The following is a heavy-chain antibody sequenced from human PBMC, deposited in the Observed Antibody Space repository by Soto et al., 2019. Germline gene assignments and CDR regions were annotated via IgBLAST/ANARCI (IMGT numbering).Heavy chain of an antibody. J-gene: IGHJ4*02. Sequence: EVQLVESGGGLVQPGGSLILYCVGSGFMFDSFAMNWVRQAPGKGLEWVAYINGGSDSIYYAEFVKGRFTISRDNARNSLSLQMNSLSDEDTAVYYCAKSGDSAGWGIDFWGQGTLVTVSS. CDR2: INGGSDSI. V-gene: IGHV3-48*02. D-gene: IGHD6-19*01. CDR3: AKSGDSAGWGIDF. CDR1: GFMFDSFA.